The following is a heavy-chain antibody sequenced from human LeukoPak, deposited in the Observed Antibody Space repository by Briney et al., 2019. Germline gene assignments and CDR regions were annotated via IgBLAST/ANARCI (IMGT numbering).Heavy chain of an antibody. Sequence: GGSLRLSCGASGLTVRNNYMSWVRPAPGKGLEGVSIIYSAGHTYYADSVKGRFTISRDNSKNTLYLQMNSLRAEDTAVYYCAKCSVVPAAIHGMDVWGKGTTVTVSS. D-gene: IGHD2-2*01. CDR3: AKCSVVPAAIHGMDV. V-gene: IGHV3-53*01. CDR1: GLTVRNNY. CDR2: IYSAGHT. J-gene: IGHJ6*04.